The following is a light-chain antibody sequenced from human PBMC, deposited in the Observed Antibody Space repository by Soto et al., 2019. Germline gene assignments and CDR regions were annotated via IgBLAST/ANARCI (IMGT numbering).Light chain of an antibody. Sequence: EIVLTQSPATLSLSPGERATLSCRASQSVSNNLAWYQQKPGQAPRLLIYGASSRATGIPDRFSGSGSGTEFTLTISRLEPEDFAVYYCQQYGSSATFGQGTRLEIK. V-gene: IGKV3-20*01. CDR1: QSVSNN. CDR2: GAS. CDR3: QQYGSSAT. J-gene: IGKJ5*01.